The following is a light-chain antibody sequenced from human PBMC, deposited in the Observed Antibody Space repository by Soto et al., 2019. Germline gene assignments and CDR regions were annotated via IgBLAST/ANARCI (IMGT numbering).Light chain of an antibody. CDR1: QSVSSSY. V-gene: IGKV3-20*01. CDR3: QQYGSSGT. CDR2: DAS. J-gene: IGKJ1*01. Sequence: ENVLTQSPGTLSLSPGERATLSCRASQSVSSSYIAWYQQKPGQAPRLLIYDASSRATGIPDRFSGSGSGTDFTLTISRLEPEDFAVYYCQQYGSSGTFGQGTKVDIK.